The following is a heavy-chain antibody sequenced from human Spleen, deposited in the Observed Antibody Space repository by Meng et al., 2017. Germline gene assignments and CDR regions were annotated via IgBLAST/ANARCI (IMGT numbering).Heavy chain of an antibody. J-gene: IGHJ6*02. CDR3: ARGKEGSGWYSYYYYGMDV. D-gene: IGHD6-19*01. Sequence: SETLSLTCTVSGGSISSSSYYWGWIRQPPGKGLEWFGSIYYSGTTYYNPSLKSRVTISVDTSKNQFSLKLSSVTAADTAVYYCARGKEGSGWYSYYYYGMDVWGQGTTVTVSS. CDR2: IYYSGTT. V-gene: IGHV4-39*07. CDR1: GGSISSSSYY.